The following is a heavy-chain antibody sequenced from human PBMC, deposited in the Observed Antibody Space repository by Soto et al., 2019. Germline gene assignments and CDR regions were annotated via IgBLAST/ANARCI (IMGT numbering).Heavy chain of an antibody. J-gene: IGHJ4*02. Sequence: EVQLVESGGGVVRPGGSLRLSCAASGFTFDDYGMSWVRQAPGKGLEWVSGINWNGGSTGYADSVKGRFTISRDNAKNSLYLQMNSLRAEDTALYYCARDEEYKYYYGSGSYYRNWGQGTLVTVSS. V-gene: IGHV3-20*04. CDR3: ARDEEYKYYYGSGSYYRN. D-gene: IGHD3-10*01. CDR2: INWNGGST. CDR1: GFTFDDYG.